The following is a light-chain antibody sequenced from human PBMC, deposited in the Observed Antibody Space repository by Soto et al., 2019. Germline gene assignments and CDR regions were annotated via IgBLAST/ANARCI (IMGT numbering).Light chain of an antibody. J-gene: IGKJ4*01. CDR2: GAS. Sequence: EIVMTQSPAALSVSPGERATFSCRASQSVSSDLAWYQQKPGQAPRLLIYGASTRATGIPARVSGSGSGTEFTLTISSLQSEDCAVYYCQQYNNWPLTFGGGTKVDIK. CDR1: QSVSSD. V-gene: IGKV3-15*01. CDR3: QQYNNWPLT.